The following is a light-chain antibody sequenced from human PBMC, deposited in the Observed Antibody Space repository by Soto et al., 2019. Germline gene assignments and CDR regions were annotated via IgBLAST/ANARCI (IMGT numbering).Light chain of an antibody. Sequence: IVLTQSPGTLSLSPWERATLSCRASQSVTSTHLAWYQQKPGQAPRLLIYDASTRATGIPDRFSGSGSGTDFTLTISRLEPEDFAVYYCQQYGSSPRTFGQGTKVDIK. CDR3: QQYGSSPRT. CDR1: QSVTSTH. J-gene: IGKJ1*01. CDR2: DAS. V-gene: IGKV3-20*01.